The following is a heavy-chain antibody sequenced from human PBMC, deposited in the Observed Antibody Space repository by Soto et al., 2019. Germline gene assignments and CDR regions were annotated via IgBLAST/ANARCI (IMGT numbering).Heavy chain of an antibody. J-gene: IGHJ4*02. CDR3: GSPGHVEY. V-gene: IGHV4-34*01. Sequence: SETLSLTCAVYGGSFTGYYWGWIRQSPGKGLKWLGEINQSGNTKYNPSLKSRVTISVDTSKKQFSLKLSSVTSADTAVYYCGSPGHVEYWGQGTLVTVS. CDR1: GGSFTGYY. CDR2: INQSGNT.